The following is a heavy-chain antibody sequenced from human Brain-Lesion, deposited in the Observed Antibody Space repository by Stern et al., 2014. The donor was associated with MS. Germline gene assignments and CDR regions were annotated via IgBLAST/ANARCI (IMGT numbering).Heavy chain of an antibody. CDR2: ISYDGSNK. CDR3: AKGRFPYYYDTSGYYAPLDY. V-gene: IGHV3-30*18. D-gene: IGHD3-22*01. Sequence: DQLVESGGGVVQPGRSLRLSCAASGFTFRNYGMHWVRQAPGKGLEWVAVISYDGSNKYYADSVKGRFTISRDNSKNTLYLQMHSLRTEDTAVYYCAKGRFPYYYDTSGYYAPLDYWGRGTLGTVSS. CDR1: GFTFRNYG. J-gene: IGHJ4*02.